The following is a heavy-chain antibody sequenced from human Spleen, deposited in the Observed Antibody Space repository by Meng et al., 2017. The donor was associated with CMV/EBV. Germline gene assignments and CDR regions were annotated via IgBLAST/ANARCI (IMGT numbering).Heavy chain of an antibody. J-gene: IGHJ4*02. D-gene: IGHD2-2*01. CDR2: ISTTGSMI. Sequence: GESLKISCATSGFIFSSYEMNWVRQAPGKGLGWVSYISTTGSMIYYADSVKGRFTISRDNAKNSLYLQMNSLRAEDTALYYCARGLPLGGAAMNYWGQGTLVTV. CDR3: ARGLPLGGAAMNY. V-gene: IGHV3-48*03. CDR1: GFIFSSYE.